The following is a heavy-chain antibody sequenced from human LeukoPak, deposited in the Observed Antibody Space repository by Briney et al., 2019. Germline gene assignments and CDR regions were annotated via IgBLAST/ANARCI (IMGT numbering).Heavy chain of an antibody. CDR2: INYVGGT. D-gene: IGHD3-10*01. V-gene: IGHV4-59*01. CDR1: AGSISGYY. CDR3: ARLGYGSGTPYYCFYMDA. J-gene: IGHJ6*03. Sequence: SETLSLTCTVPAGSISGYYWSWIRQPPGKGLEWIGYINYVGGTNYNPSLRSRVTFSRDTSKNQFSLKLRSVTAADTAVYFCARLGYGSGTPYYCFYMDAWGSGTTVTVSS.